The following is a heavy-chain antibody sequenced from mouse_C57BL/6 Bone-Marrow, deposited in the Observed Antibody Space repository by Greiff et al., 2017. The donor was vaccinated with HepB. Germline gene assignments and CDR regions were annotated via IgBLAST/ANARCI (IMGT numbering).Heavy chain of an antibody. D-gene: IGHD1-1*01. CDR1: GFIFSSYG. J-gene: IGHJ3*01. V-gene: IGHV5-6*01. CDR3: ARLPTVGGAY. Sequence: EVMLVESGGDLVKPGGSLKLSCAASGFIFSSYGMSWVRQTPDKRLEWVATISSGGSYTYYPDSVKGRFTISRDNAKNTLYLQMSSLKSEDTAMYYCARLPTVGGAYWGQGTLVTVSA. CDR2: ISSGGSYT.